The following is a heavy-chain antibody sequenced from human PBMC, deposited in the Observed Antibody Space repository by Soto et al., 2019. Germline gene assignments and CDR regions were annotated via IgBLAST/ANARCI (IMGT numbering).Heavy chain of an antibody. V-gene: IGHV3-30*03. D-gene: IGHD5-18*01. J-gene: IGHJ4*02. Sequence: GGSLRLSCAASGFTFSSYGMHWVRQAPGKGLEWVAVISYDGSNKYYADSVKGRFTISRDNSKNTLYLQMNSLRAEDTAVYYCVIEGQLWSFDYWGQGTLVTVSS. CDR1: GFTFSSYG. CDR3: VIEGQLWSFDY. CDR2: ISYDGSNK.